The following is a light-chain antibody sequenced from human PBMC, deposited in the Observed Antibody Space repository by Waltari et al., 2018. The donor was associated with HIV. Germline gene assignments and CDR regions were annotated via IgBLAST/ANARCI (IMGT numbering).Light chain of an antibody. CDR1: NFNIGSNY. Sequence: QSVLTQPPSASGTPGQRVTISCSGSNFNIGSNYVYCYQHVPGAAPKLLIYRNDQRPSGVPDRFSGSKSGTSASLAISGLRSEDEADYYCAAWDDSLSGFYVLGTGTKVTVL. J-gene: IGLJ1*01. V-gene: IGLV1-47*01. CDR2: RND. CDR3: AAWDDSLSGFYV.